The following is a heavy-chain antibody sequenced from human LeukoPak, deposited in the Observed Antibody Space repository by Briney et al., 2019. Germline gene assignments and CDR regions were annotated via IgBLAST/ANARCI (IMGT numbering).Heavy chain of an antibody. D-gene: IGHD3-22*01. J-gene: IGHJ4*02. CDR1: GGSISSSSYY. CDR2: IYYSGST. V-gene: IGHV4-39*01. CDR3: ARHPTYYYDSSGYHHFDY. Sequence: PSETLSLTCTVSGGSISSSSYYWGWIRQPPGTGLEWIGSIYYSGSTYYNPSLKSRVTISVDTSKNQFSLKLSSVTAADTAVYYCARHPTYYYDSSGYHHFDYWGQGTLVTVSS.